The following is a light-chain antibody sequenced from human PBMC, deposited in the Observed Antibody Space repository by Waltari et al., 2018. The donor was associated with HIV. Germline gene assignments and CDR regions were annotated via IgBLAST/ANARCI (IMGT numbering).Light chain of an antibody. CDR2: VVS. J-gene: IGLJ2*01. V-gene: IGLV2-23*02. Sequence: QSALTQPASVSGSPGQSITISCTGTSSNVGSYNLVSWYQQHPGIAPKPMIYVVSKRPSGVSNRFSGSKSGNTASRTIPGLQAEDEADYYCCSYTGTNPFLLFGGGTKLTVL. CDR1: SSNVGSYNL. CDR3: CSYTGTNPFLL.